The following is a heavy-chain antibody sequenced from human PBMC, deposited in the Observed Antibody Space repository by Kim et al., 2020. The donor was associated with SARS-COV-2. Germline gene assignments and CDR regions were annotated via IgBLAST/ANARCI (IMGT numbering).Heavy chain of an antibody. J-gene: IGHJ4*02. CDR3: ARAPNDFWSGYPYYFDY. CDR2: IYYSGNT. V-gene: IGHV4-61*01. CDR1: GGSVSSGSYF. D-gene: IGHD3-3*01. Sequence: SETLSLTCTVSGGSVSSGSYFWSWIRQPPGKGLEWIGYIYYSGNTNYNPSLKSRLTMSVDTSKNQFSLKLRSVTAADTAVYYCARAPNDFWSGYPYYFDYWGQGNLVTVSS.